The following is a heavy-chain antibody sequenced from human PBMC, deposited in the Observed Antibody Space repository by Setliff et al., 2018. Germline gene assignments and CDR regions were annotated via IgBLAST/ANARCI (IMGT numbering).Heavy chain of an antibody. D-gene: IGHD6-19*01. CDR3: ASPSAGWTKPFDV. CDR1: GYTFSLSW. V-gene: IGHV5-51*01. Sequence: LGESLKISCKDSGYTFSLSWIGWVRQMPGKGLDRMGIIYAGNPQIKYGPSFQGQFTISVDKSISTAYLQWSSLKASDTAMYYRASPSAGWTKPFDVWGQGTMVTVSS. J-gene: IGHJ3*01. CDR2: IYAGNPQI.